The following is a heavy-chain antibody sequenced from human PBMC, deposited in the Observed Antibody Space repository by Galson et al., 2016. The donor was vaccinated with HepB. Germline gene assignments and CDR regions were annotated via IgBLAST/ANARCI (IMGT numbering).Heavy chain of an antibody. Sequence: SLRLSCAVSGFTFNIYAMSWVRQAPGKGLEWVSGISGGGIDVYYADSAKGRFTISRDNSKNTLYLQMNDLRPEDTAVYSCAKDGERSGWYGALWGQGTLVVVSS. CDR1: GFTFNIYA. CDR2: ISGGGIDV. V-gene: IGHV3-23*01. J-gene: IGHJ4*02. CDR3: AKDGERSGWYGAL. D-gene: IGHD6-19*01.